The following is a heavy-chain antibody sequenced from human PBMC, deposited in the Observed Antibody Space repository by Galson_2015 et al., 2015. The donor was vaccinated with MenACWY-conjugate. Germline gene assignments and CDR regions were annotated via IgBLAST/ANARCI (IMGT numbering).Heavy chain of an antibody. J-gene: IGHJ4*02. Sequence: SLRLSCAASGFTFSNARMSWVRQAPGKGLEWVGRIKSKTDGGTTDYAAPVKGRFTISRDDSKNTLYLQMNSLKTEDTAVYYCTTLPWLVFEFTPRAPSNFDYWGQGTLVTVSS. CDR2: IKSKTDGGTT. CDR1: GFTFSNAR. CDR3: TTLPWLVFEFTPRAPSNFDY. D-gene: IGHD6-19*01. V-gene: IGHV3-15*01.